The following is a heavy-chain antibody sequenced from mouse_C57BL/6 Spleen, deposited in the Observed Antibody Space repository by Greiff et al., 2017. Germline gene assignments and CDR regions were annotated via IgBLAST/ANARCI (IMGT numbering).Heavy chain of an antibody. CDR3: ARYDPGSSYYYAMDY. D-gene: IGHD1-1*01. CDR2: IYPGSGST. J-gene: IGHJ4*01. V-gene: IGHV1-55*01. Sequence: QVQLKQPGAELVKPGASVKMSCKASGYTFTSYWITWVKQRPGQGLEWIGDIYPGSGSTNYNEKFKSKATLTVDTSSSTAYMQLSSLTSEDSAVYYCARYDPGSSYYYAMDYWGQGTSVTVSS. CDR1: GYTFTSYW.